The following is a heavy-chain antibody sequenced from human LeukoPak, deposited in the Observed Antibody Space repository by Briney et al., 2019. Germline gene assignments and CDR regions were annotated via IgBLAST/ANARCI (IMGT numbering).Heavy chain of an antibody. D-gene: IGHD3-22*01. V-gene: IGHV4-4*07. J-gene: IGHJ4*02. CDR2: IDATGST. CDR3: ARYYYDSSGYLPFDY. CDR1: GGSITGYF. Sequence: SETLSLTCTVSGGSITGYFWSWIRQPAGKGLEWIGRIDATGSTNYSPSLKSRVTISVDTSKNQFSLKLSSVTAADTAVYYCARYYYDSSGYLPFDYWGQGTLVTVSS.